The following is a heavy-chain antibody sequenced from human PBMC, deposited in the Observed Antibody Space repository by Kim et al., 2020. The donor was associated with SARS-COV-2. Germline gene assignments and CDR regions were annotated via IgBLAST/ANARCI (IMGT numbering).Heavy chain of an antibody. Sequence: GGSLRLSCAASGFTFSSYGMHWVRQAPGKGLEWVAVISYDGSNKYYADSLKGRFTISRDNSKNTLYLQMNSRRAEDTAVYYCAKAKDIYYYERGVFDYGGQGTLVTVSS. CDR1: GFTFSSYG. V-gene: IGHV3-30*18. J-gene: IGHJ4*02. CDR3: AKAKDIYYYERGVFDY. D-gene: IGHD3-22*01. CDR2: ISYDGSNK.